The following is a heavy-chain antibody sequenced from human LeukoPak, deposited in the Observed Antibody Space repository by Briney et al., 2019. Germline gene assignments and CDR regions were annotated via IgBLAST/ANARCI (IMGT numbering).Heavy chain of an antibody. Sequence: SETLSLTCTVSGGSISSYYWSWIRQPPGKGLEWIGYIYYSGSTHYNPSLKSRVTISVDTSKNQISLKLSSVTAADTAVYYCARVLGGNWFDPWGQGTLVTVSS. J-gene: IGHJ5*02. D-gene: IGHD3-16*01. CDR1: GGSISSYY. CDR3: ARVLGGNWFDP. V-gene: IGHV4-59*08. CDR2: IYYSGST.